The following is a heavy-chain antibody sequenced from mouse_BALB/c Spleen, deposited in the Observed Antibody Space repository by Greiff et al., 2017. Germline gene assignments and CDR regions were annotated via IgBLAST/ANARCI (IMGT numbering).Heavy chain of an antibody. J-gene: IGHJ4*01. V-gene: IGHV1-42*01. Sequence: EVQLQQSGPELMKPGASVKISCKASGYSFTSYYMHWVKQSHGKSLEWIGMIDPSNSETRLNQKFKDKATLNVDKSSNTAYMQLSSLTSEDSAVYYCARWGNYAMDYWGQGTSVTVSS. CDR1: GYSFTSYY. CDR3: ARWGNYAMDY. CDR2: IDPSNSET.